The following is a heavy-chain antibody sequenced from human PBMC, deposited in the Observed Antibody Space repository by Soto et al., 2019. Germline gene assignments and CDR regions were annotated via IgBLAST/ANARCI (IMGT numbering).Heavy chain of an antibody. CDR1: GFTFSTYS. CDR3: AREYTAWPLAYGLDV. Sequence: PGGALRLSCVGSGFTFSTYSINWVRQAPGKGLEWVSSISSRSDIYYADSVKGRFTISRDNAKNSVSLQMNSLRAEDTAVYYCAREYTAWPLAYGLDVWGQGTTVTVSS. CDR2: ISSRSDI. D-gene: IGHD2-2*02. J-gene: IGHJ6*02. V-gene: IGHV3-21*01.